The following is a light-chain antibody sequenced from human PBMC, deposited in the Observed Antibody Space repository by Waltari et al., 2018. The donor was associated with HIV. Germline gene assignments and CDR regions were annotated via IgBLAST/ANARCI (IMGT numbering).Light chain of an antibody. CDR2: DVN. J-gene: IGLJ3*02. CDR1: SSDVGGYNY. CDR3: CSYADNYTWV. V-gene: IGLV2-11*01. Sequence: QSALTQPRSMSRSPGQSVTISCTGTSSDVGGYNYVSWYQQHPGKAPKLMIFDVNKWPSGVPDRFSGSKSGNTASLTISGLQAEDEADYYCCSYADNYTWVFGGGTKLTVL.